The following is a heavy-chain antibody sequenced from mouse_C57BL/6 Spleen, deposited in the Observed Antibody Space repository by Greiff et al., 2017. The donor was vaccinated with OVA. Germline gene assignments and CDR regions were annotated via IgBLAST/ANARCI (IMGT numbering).Heavy chain of an antibody. CDR2: IYPGSGST. CDR3: ARGLSRGYYFDY. V-gene: IGHV1-55*01. Sequence: QVQLQQPGAELVKPGASVKMSCKASGYTFTSYWITWVKQRPGQGLAWIGDIYPGSGSTNYNEKFKSKATLTVDTSSSTAYMQLSSLTSEDSAVYYCARGLSRGYYFDYWGQGTTLTVSS. J-gene: IGHJ2*01. D-gene: IGHD3-1*01. CDR1: GYTFTSYW.